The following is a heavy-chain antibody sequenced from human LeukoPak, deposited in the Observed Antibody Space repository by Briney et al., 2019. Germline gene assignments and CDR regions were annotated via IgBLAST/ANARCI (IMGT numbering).Heavy chain of an antibody. V-gene: IGHV3-23*01. CDR1: GFTFSSYA. CDR2: ISGSGGST. D-gene: IGHD6-19*01. CDR3: AKGPKKVAGTYYYYGMDV. J-gene: IGHJ6*02. Sequence: PGGSLRLSCAASGFTFSSYAMSWVRPAPGKGLEWVSAISGSGGSTYYADSVKGRFTISRDNSKNTLYLQMDSLRAEDTAVYYCAKGPKKVAGTYYYYGMDVWGQGTTVTVSS.